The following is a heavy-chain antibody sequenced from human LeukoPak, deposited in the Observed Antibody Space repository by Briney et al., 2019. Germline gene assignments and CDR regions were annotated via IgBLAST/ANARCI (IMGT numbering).Heavy chain of an antibody. V-gene: IGHV3-30-3*01. CDR2: ISYDGSNE. Sequence: PGGSLRLSCGASGFTFRNASMSWVRQAPGKGLEWVAIISYDGSNEYYADSVKGRFTISRDNSKNTLYLQMNSLRAEDTAVYYCAREGVRGVKLCCLDYWGQGTLVTVSS. J-gene: IGHJ4*02. CDR1: GFTFRNAS. CDR3: AREGVRGVKLCCLDY. D-gene: IGHD3-10*01.